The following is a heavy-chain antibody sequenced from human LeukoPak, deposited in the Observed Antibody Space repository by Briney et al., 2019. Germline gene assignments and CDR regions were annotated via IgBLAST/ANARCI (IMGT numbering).Heavy chain of an antibody. D-gene: IGHD3-22*01. CDR3: ARDAEHYEISVYYSGWFDP. Sequence: KPSETLSLTCTVSGGSISSGVYYWSWIRQHPGKGLEWIGYIYYSGSTYYNPSLKSRVTISVDTSKNQFSLKLSSVTAADTAVYYCARDAEHYEISVYYSGWFDPGGQGTLVTVS. CDR2: IYYSGST. J-gene: IGHJ5*02. CDR1: GGSISSGVYY. V-gene: IGHV4-31*03.